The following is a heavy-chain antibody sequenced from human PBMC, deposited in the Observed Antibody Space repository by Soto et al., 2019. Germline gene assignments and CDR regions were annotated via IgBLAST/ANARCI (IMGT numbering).Heavy chain of an antibody. CDR1: GYTFSNFG. V-gene: IGHV1-18*04. CDR3: ARDKVMPICAEVLGVFDY. D-gene: IGHD3-3*01. Sequence: QIQLVQSEAEMKRPGASVKVSCKTSGYTFSNFGISWVRQAPGQEPEWMGWISGHSGDTNYAKKFQGRLILTTDTSRSTAYMDLRNLRADDATVYFRARDKVMPICAEVLGVFDYWGQGTLVAVSS. CDR2: ISGHSGDT. J-gene: IGHJ4*02.